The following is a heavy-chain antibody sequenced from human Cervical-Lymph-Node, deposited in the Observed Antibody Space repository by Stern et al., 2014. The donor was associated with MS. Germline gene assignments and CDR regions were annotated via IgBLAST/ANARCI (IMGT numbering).Heavy chain of an antibody. CDR1: GFTFSNYN. CDR2: ISGSGSQT. J-gene: IGHJ4*02. D-gene: IGHD3-22*01. CDR3: AKDVFDADSSGYPYDY. Sequence: EVQLVESGGGLVKPGGSLRLSCAASGFTFSNYNMNWVRQGPGKGLEWVSSISGSGSQTFYSDSVKGRFTISRDNGENSLYLQMDNLRADDTAVYYCAKDVFDADSSGYPYDYWGQGTLVTVSS. V-gene: IGHV3-21*01.